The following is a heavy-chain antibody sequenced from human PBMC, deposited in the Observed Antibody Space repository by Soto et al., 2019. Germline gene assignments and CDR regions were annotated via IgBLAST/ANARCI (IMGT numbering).Heavy chain of an antibody. CDR2: ISAYNGNT. Sequence: QVQLVQSGAEVKKPGASVKVSCKASGYTFTSYGISWVRQAPGQGLEWMGWISAYNGNTNYAQKLQGRVTKTTDTSTSTAYMELRSLRSDDTAVYYCARQLGYCSSTSCPAYGMDVWGQGTTVTVSS. D-gene: IGHD2-2*01. J-gene: IGHJ6*02. CDR1: GYTFTSYG. V-gene: IGHV1-18*01. CDR3: ARQLGYCSSTSCPAYGMDV.